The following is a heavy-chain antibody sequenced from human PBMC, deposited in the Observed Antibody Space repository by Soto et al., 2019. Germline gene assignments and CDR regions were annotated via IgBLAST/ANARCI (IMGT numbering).Heavy chain of an antibody. Sequence: GESLKISCKGSGYSFTSYWIGWVRQMPGKGLEWMGIIYPGDSDTRYSPSFQGQVTISADKSISTAYLQWSSLKASDTAMYYCARGSDIVLVPAAIESSYYYYYGMDVWGQGTTVT. CDR2: IYPGDSDT. J-gene: IGHJ6*02. CDR3: ARGSDIVLVPAAIESSYYYYYGMDV. CDR1: GYSFTSYW. V-gene: IGHV5-51*01. D-gene: IGHD2-2*01.